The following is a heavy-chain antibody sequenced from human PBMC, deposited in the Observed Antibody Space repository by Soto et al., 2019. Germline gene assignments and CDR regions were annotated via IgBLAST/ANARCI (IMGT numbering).Heavy chain of an antibody. J-gene: IGHJ5*02. CDR2: MNPNNGNR. CDR3: ARGADNWNDGYWFDP. D-gene: IGHD1-1*01. Sequence: QVQLVQSGAEVKKPGASVKVSCKASGYTFTSYDINWVRQATGQGLEWMGRMNPNNGNRAYAQKFQGRVTMNRTTSISTAYMELSSLRSEDTAVYYCARGADNWNDGYWFDPWGQGTLVTVPS. CDR1: GYTFTSYD. V-gene: IGHV1-8*01.